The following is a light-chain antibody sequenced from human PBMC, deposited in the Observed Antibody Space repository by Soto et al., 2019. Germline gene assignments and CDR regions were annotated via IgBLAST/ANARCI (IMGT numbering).Light chain of an antibody. J-gene: IGKJ4*01. CDR3: QQYHNWPLT. V-gene: IGKV3-15*01. Sequence: EKGMMQSPATMSVSPGERTSLSCRASQSVSRNLAWYQQKPGQTPRLLIYGTSTRATGVPARFSAIGSGTEFTLTISSLQSEDFGVYYCQQYHNWPLTFGGGTKVEI. CDR1: QSVSRN. CDR2: GTS.